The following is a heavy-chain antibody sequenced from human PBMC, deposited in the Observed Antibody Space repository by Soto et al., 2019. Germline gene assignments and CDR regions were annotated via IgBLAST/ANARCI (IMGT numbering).Heavy chain of an antibody. CDR3: AKGAVVVNYFFDY. J-gene: IGHJ4*02. V-gene: IGHV3-30*18. Sequence: SLRLSCAASGFTFSSYGMHWVRQAPGKGLEWVAVISYDGSNKYYADSVKGRFTISRDNSKNSLFLQMNSLRTEDTALYYCAKGAVVVNYFFDYWGQGALVTVSS. CDR1: GFTFSSYG. D-gene: IGHD3-22*01. CDR2: ISYDGSNK.